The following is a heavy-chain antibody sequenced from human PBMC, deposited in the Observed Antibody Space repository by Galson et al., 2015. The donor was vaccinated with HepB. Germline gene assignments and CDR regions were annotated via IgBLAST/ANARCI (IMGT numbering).Heavy chain of an antibody. Sequence: SLRLSCAASGFTFSSYAMSWVRQAPGKGLEWVSAISGSGGSTYYADSVKGRFTISRDNSKNTLYLQMNSLRAEDTAVYYCAKAPASELGNYYYYGMDVWGQGTTVTVSS. J-gene: IGHJ6*02. D-gene: IGHD7-27*01. CDR1: GFTFSSYA. CDR3: AKAPASELGNYYYYGMDV. V-gene: IGHV3-23*01. CDR2: ISGSGGST.